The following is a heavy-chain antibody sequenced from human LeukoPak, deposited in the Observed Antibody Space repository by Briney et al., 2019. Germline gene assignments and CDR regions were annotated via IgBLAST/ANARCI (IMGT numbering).Heavy chain of an antibody. CDR2: ISYDGSNK. V-gene: IGHV3-30*04. CDR1: GFTFDDYT. CDR3: ARAYIVATRHFDY. Sequence: GGSLRLSCAASGFTFDDYTMHWVRHAPGKGLEWVAVISYDGSNKYYADSVKGRFTISRDNSKNTLYLQMNSLRAEDTAVYYCARAYIVATRHFDYWGQGTLVTVSS. D-gene: IGHD5-12*01. J-gene: IGHJ4*02.